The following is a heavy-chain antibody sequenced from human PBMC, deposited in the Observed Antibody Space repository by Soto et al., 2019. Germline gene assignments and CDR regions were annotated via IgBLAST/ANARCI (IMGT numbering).Heavy chain of an antibody. V-gene: IGHV3-53*01. CDR1: GFTVGNNY. D-gene: IGHD3-10*01. Sequence: EVQLVESGGGLIQPGGSLKLSCAASGFTVGNNYMSWVRQAPGKGLEWVSLIYSTGTTKYADSVKGRFTVSRDNAKNTLYLQMNSRRAEDTAVYYCAKDGRGSGSHYNSCGYWGQGTLVTVSS. CDR3: AKDGRGSGSHYNSCGY. J-gene: IGHJ4*02. CDR2: IYSTGTT.